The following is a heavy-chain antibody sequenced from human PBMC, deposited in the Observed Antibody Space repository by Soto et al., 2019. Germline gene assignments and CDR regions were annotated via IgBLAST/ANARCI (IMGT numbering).Heavy chain of an antibody. CDR2: INHDGGA. CDR3: ARGGGSYARGFDH. CDR1: GGSFSGYY. V-gene: IGHV4-34*01. J-gene: IGHJ4*02. Sequence: QVQLQQWGAGLLKPSETLSLTCAVYGGSFSGYYWCWIRQPPGKGLEWVAEINHDGGANYNPSLKSRVTISVDASKNQISVKLTSVTAADTATYYCARGGGSYARGFDHWGQGSLVTVSS. D-gene: IGHD1-26*01.